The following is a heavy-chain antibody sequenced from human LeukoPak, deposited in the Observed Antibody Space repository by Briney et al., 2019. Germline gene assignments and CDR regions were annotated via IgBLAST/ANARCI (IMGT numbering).Heavy chain of an antibody. J-gene: IGHJ4*02. Sequence: GGSLRLSCAASGFTVSSSYMSWVRQAPGKGLEWVSLIYSGGTTYYPDSVKGRFTISRDNSKNTLYLQMNSLRAEDTAVYYCARALQLWSPFDYWDQGTLVTVSS. V-gene: IGHV3-53*01. CDR2: IYSGGTT. CDR3: ARALQLWSPFDY. CDR1: GFTVSSSY. D-gene: IGHD5-18*01.